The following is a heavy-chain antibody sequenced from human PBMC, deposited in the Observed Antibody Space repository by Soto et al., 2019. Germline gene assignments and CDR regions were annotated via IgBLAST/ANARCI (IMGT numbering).Heavy chain of an antibody. V-gene: IGHV1-58*01. CDR2: IVLGNGNT. CDR1: GFTFTSSA. Sequence: SVKVSCKASGFTFTSSAVQWVRQARGQPLEWIGWIVLGNGNTNYAQNFQGRVTITRDKSTSTAYMDLSRLTSDDTAMYYCAARLSNIGWYWLDAWGQGTQVTVSS. D-gene: IGHD6-19*01. J-gene: IGHJ5*02. CDR3: AARLSNIGWYWLDA.